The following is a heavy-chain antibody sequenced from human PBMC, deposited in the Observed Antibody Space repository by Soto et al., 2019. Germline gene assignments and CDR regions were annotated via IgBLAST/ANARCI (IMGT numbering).Heavy chain of an antibody. J-gene: IGHJ5*02. V-gene: IGHV3-48*02. CDR3: ARVGPGRWELSKRFDP. CDR1: GFTFSSYS. CDR2: ISSSSSTI. Sequence: EVQLVESGGGLVQPGGSLRLSCAASGFTFSSYSMNWVRQAPGKGLEWVSYISSSSSTIYYADSVKGRFTISRDNAKNSLYLQMNSLRDEDTAVYYCARVGPGRWELSKRFDPWGQGTLVTVSS. D-gene: IGHD1-26*01.